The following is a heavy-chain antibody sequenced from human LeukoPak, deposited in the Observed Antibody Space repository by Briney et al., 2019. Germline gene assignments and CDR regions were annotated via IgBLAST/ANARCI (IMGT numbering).Heavy chain of an antibody. Sequence: ASVKVSCKASGYTFTGYYMHWVRQAPGQGLEWMGWINPNSGGTNYAQNFQGRVTMIRDTSITTAYMELSRLRSDDTAVYYCATTRGYSYGYPREFWFDPWGQGTLVTVSS. CDR2: INPNSGGT. J-gene: IGHJ5*02. CDR1: GYTFTGYY. V-gene: IGHV1-2*02. CDR3: ATTRGYSYGYPREFWFDP. D-gene: IGHD5-18*01.